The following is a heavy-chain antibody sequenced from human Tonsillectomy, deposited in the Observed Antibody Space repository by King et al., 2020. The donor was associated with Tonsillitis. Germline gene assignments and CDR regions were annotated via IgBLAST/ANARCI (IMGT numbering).Heavy chain of an antibody. V-gene: IGHV3-11*06. CDR3: ARHVFGEQWLVPFYS. J-gene: IGHJ4*02. CDR2: ISISSPYT. CDR1: GFTFSDFY. D-gene: IGHD6-19*01. Sequence: VQLVESGGGLVQPGGSLRLSCAASGFTFSDFYMSWLRQAPGKGLEWVSYISISSPYTDYADYVRGRFTISRDNAKNSLYLQMNRLRVEDTAIYYCARHVFGEQWLVPFYSWGQGTLVTVSS.